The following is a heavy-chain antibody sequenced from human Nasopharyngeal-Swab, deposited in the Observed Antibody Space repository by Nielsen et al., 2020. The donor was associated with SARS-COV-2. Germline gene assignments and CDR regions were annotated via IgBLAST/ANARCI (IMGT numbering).Heavy chain of an antibody. D-gene: IGHD6-13*01. V-gene: IGHV2-26*01. CDR2: IFSNDEK. Sequence: PGKALEWLGHIFSNDEKSYSTSLKGRITISKDTSKSPVVLTMTNMDPVDTATYYCARMEGSSSWYYWGQGTLVTVSS. J-gene: IGHJ4*02. CDR3: ARMEGSSSWYY.